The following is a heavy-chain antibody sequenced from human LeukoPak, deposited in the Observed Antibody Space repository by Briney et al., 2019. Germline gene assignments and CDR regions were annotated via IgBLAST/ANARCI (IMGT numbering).Heavy chain of an antibody. J-gene: IGHJ4*02. CDR2: INHSGST. CDR3: AKGALRFLEWLFQGDY. CDR1: GGSFSGYY. D-gene: IGHD3-3*01. V-gene: IGHV4-34*01. Sequence: PPETLSLTCAVYGGSFSGYYWSWIRQPPGKGLEWIGEINHSGSTNYNPSLKSRVTISVDTSKNQFSLKLSSVTAADTAVYYCAKGALRFLEWLFQGDYWGQGTLVTVSS.